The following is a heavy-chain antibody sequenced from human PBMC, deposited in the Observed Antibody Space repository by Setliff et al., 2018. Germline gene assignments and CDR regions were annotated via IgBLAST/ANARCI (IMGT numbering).Heavy chain of an antibody. J-gene: IGHJ2*01. V-gene: IGHV4-34*01. CDR3: ARSRTIAVKGGVFAV. CDR2: INHSGST. Sequence: SETLSLTCAVYGGSFSGYYWSWIRQPPGKGLEWIGEINHSGSTNYNPSLKSRVTISVDTSKNQFSLKLSSVTAADTALYYCARSRTIAVKGGVFAVWGRGTLVTVSS. D-gene: IGHD6-19*01. CDR1: GGSFSGYY.